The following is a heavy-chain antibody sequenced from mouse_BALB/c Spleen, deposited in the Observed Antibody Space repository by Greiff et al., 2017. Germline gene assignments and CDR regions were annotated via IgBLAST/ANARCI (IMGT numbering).Heavy chain of an antibody. CDR1: GFNIKDTY. CDR3: AREDGYYDSFAY. V-gene: IGHV14-3*02. D-gene: IGHD2-3*01. Sequence: EVQLQQSGAELVMPGASVKLSCTASGFNIKDTYLHWVKQRPEQGLEWIGRIDPANGNTKYDQKFQGKATITADPSSNTAYLQLSSLTSEDTAVYYCAREDGYYDSFAYWGQGTLVTVSA. J-gene: IGHJ3*01. CDR2: IDPANGNT.